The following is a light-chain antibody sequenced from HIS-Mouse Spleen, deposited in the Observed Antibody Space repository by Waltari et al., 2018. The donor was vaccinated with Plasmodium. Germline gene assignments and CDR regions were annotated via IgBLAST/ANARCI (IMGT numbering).Light chain of an antibody. CDR2: RKK. J-gene: IGLJ3*02. CDR1: SSNIGNNY. Sequence: QSVLTQPPSASGTPGQRVTISCSGSSSNIGNNYVYLYQQRPGTAPKLLIYRKKQRPSGVPDRFSGSKSGTSASLAISGLRSEDEADYYCAAWDDSLSGRVFGGGTKLTVL. V-gene: IGLV1-47*01. CDR3: AAWDDSLSGRV.